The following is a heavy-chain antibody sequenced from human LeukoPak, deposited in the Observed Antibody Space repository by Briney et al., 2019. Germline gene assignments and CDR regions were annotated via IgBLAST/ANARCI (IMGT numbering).Heavy chain of an antibody. CDR3: ARGEGFFDY. J-gene: IGHJ4*02. V-gene: IGHV3-21*01. Sequence: GGSLRLSCAASGLTFSSYTMNWVRRAPGKGLEWVSSISSGSGYIYYADSVKGRFTISRDNAKTSLYLQMNSLRAEDTAVYYCARGEGFFDYWGQGTLVTVSS. D-gene: IGHD1-26*01. CDR1: GLTFSSYT. CDR2: ISSGSGYI.